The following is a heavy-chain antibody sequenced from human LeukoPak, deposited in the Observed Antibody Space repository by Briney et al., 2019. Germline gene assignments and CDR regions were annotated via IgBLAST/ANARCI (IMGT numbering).Heavy chain of an antibody. V-gene: IGHV3-74*01. Sequence: PGGSLRLSCGASGFPFSRYWMNWVRQGPGTGLVWVARISIDGTITTYADSVEGRFTVSRDNAKNSLYLQMNSLRDEDTAVYYCALALVSLQNIAAAGSTGAFDMWGQGTMVTVSS. CDR1: GFPFSRYW. CDR3: ALALVSLQNIAAAGSTGAFDM. CDR2: ISIDGTIT. J-gene: IGHJ3*02. D-gene: IGHD6-13*01.